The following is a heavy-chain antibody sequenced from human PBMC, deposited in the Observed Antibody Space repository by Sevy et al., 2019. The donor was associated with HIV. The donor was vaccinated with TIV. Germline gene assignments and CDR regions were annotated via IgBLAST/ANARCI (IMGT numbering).Heavy chain of an antibody. CDR1: GGSISSSSYY. CDR3: ARLAYDFWSGLPPYYFDY. Sequence: SETLSLTCTVSGGSISSSSYYWGWIRQPPGKGLEWIGSIYYSRTTYYKPSLKSQITISVDTSKNQFPLKLSSVTAADTAVYYCARLAYDFWSGLPPYYFDYWGLGTLVTVSS. V-gene: IGHV4-39*01. J-gene: IGHJ4*02. CDR2: IYYSRTT. D-gene: IGHD3-3*01.